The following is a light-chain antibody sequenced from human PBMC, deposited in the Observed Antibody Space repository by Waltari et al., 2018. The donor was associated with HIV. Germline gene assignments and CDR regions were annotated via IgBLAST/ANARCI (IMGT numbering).Light chain of an antibody. Sequence: SYEVTQPPSVSVSPGQTASITCSGDKLGDKYVCWYQHKPGQSPVLVMYQDTNRPPRIPERFSGSNSGNTAALTISGTQAGDETDYYCQVWDNRVFGGGTKLTVL. CDR3: QVWDNRV. V-gene: IGLV3-1*01. CDR2: QDT. J-gene: IGLJ3*02. CDR1: KLGDKY.